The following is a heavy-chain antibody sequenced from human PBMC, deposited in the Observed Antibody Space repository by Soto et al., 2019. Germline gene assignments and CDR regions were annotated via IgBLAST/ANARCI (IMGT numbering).Heavy chain of an antibody. CDR2: IISFAGIP. J-gene: IGHJ6*03. D-gene: IGHD6-13*01. V-gene: IGHV1-69*08. CDR3: AREPSIAAVGIPLYSYYYMDV. Sequence: QVQLVQSGAEVRKPGSSVKLSCKASGDNFNSYTISWVRQAPGQGLEWMGRIISFAGIPNYAQFFQGRVTITADSSTSTAYMELGSLTPEDTAVYYCAREPSIAAVGIPLYSYYYMDVWGEGTTVTVSS. CDR1: GDNFNSYT.